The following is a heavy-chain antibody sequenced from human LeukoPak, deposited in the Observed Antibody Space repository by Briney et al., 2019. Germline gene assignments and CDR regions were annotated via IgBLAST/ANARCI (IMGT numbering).Heavy chain of an antibody. CDR2: IYYSGST. J-gene: IGHJ5*02. D-gene: IGHD3-22*01. CDR3: ARTVMYYYDSSAGNWFDP. CDR1: GGSLSSSSYY. V-gene: IGHV4-39*01. Sequence: SETPSLTCTVSGGSLSSSSYYWGWIRQPPGRGLEWIGRIYYSGSTYDNPSLKSRVTISVDTSKNQFSLKLSSVTAADTAVYYCARTVMYYYDSSAGNWFDPWGQGTLVTVSS.